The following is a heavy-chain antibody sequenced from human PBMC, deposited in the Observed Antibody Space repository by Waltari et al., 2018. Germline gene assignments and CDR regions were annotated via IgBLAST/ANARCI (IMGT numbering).Heavy chain of an antibody. V-gene: IGHV3-15*01. CDR3: TTVNWNYVLAFDI. Sequence: EVQLVESGGGLVKPGGSLRLSCAASGFTFSNAWMSWVRQAPGKGLEWVGRIKSKTDGGTTDYAAPVKGRFTISRDDSKNTLYLQMNSLKTEDTAVYYCTTVNWNYVLAFDIWGQGTMVTVSS. CDR1: GFTFSNAW. J-gene: IGHJ3*02. D-gene: IGHD1-7*01. CDR2: IKSKTDGGTT.